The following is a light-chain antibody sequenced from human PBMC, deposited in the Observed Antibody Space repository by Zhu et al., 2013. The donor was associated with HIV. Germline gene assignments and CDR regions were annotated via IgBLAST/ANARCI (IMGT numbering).Light chain of an antibody. Sequence: EIVLTQSPGTLSLSPGERATLLCKASQSVSNDYLAWYQQRPGQAPRLLIYGASGRATGIPDRFSGTGSGTDFALIITRLEPEDFAVYYCHQYANAPRTFGQGTKMELK. CDR1: QSVSNDY. CDR3: HQYANAPRT. V-gene: IGKV3-20*01. CDR2: GAS. J-gene: IGKJ1*01.